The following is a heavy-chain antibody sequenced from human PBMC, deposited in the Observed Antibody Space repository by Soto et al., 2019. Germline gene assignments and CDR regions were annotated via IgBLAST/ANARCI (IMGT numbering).Heavy chain of an antibody. J-gene: IGHJ4*02. Sequence: GASVKVSCKASGYTFTGYYMHWVRQAPGQGLEWMGWINPNSGDTHFAQNFQGRVTMTSDTSSTTAYMELSGLKSDDTAFYYCARKSGDSAMATDLDFWGQGTLVTVSS. V-gene: IGHV1-2*02. CDR1: GYTFTGYY. CDR2: INPNSGDT. D-gene: IGHD5-18*01. CDR3: ARKSGDSAMATDLDF.